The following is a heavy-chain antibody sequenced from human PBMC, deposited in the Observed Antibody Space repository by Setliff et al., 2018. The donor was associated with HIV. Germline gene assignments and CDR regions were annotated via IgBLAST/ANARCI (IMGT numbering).Heavy chain of an antibody. J-gene: IGHJ3*02. D-gene: IGHD2-2*01. V-gene: IGHV1-46*01. CDR1: GYSFTSYF. CDR2: IDPNGGAP. CDR3: ARAGGGATDQAFDI. Sequence: ASVKVSCKAFGYSFTSYFLHWVRQAPGQGLEWLGIIDPNGGAPNNAQKLQGRLTVTTDTSTSNLYMELSNLRYDDTAVYYCARAGGGATDQAFDIWGQGTMVTVSS.